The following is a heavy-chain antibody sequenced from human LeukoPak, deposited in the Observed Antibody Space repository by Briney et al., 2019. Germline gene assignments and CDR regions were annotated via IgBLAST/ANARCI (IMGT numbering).Heavy chain of an antibody. V-gene: IGHV3-53*01. J-gene: IGHJ4*02. Sequence: GGSLRLSCAASGLTVSSNHMAWVRQAPGKGLEWVSVIYTGGITYYADSVQGRFIISRDTSRNTLYLQMNSLRVEDTALDYCARDHASAGGGLDYWGQGTHVTVSS. CDR2: IYTGGIT. CDR3: ARDHASAGGGLDY. D-gene: IGHD6-13*01. CDR1: GLTVSSNH.